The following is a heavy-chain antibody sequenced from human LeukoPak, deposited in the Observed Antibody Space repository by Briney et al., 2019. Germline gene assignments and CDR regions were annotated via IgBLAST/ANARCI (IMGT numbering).Heavy chain of an antibody. J-gene: IGHJ4*02. CDR1: GGSLSSSNW. V-gene: IGHV4-4*02. Sequence: SETLSLTCVVSGGSLSSSNWWSWVRQSPGKGLEWIGEIYHSGSTNFNPSLKSRVTISVDKSKNQFSLKLSSVTAADTAIYYCARNGYYSVDYWGQGTLVTVSS. D-gene: IGHD4-17*01. CDR2: IYHSGST. CDR3: ARNGYYSVDY.